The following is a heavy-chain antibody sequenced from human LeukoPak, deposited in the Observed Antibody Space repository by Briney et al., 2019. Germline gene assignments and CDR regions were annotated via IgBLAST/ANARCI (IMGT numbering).Heavy chain of an antibody. CDR3: ASGAAARENPYHSYNDMDV. D-gene: IGHD6-6*01. CDR2: IYTWGST. J-gene: IGHJ6*03. V-gene: IGHV4-4*09. CDR1: GGSIRRYY. Sequence: SETLSLTCTVSGGSIRRYYWVWIREPPGKALEWIGYIYTWGSTNYTPSLKIRVTISVDTSKNQFSLKLSSVTAADPAVYYCASGAAARENPYHSYNDMDVWGKGTTVTVSS.